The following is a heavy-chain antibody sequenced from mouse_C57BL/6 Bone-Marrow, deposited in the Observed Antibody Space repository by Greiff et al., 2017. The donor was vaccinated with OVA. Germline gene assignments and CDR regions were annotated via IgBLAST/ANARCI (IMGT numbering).Heavy chain of an antibody. Sequence: DVMLVESGGGLVQPKGSLKLSCAASGFTFNTYAMHWVRQAPGKGLEWVARIRSNSSNYATYYADSVKDRFTISRDDSQSMLYLKMNNLKTADTARDYCVLLRDCYAMDYWGQGTSVTVSS. J-gene: IGHJ4*01. CDR1: GFTFNTYA. CDR3: VLLRDCYAMDY. D-gene: IGHD1-1*01. CDR2: IRSNSSNYAT. V-gene: IGHV10-3*01.